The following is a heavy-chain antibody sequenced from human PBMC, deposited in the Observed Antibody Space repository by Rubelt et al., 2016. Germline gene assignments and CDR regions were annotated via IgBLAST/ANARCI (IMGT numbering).Heavy chain of an antibody. V-gene: IGHV3-23*01. D-gene: IGHD3-22*01. CDR3: ARETYDSSGYVDY. Sequence: EVQLLESGGGLVQPGGSLRLSCAVSGFTFSSYAMSWVRQAPGKGLDWVSAISGSGGRTYYADSVKGRFTISRDNSKNTLYLQMNSLRAEDTAVYYCARETYDSSGYVDYWGQGTLVTVSS. J-gene: IGHJ4*02. CDR1: GFTFSSYA. CDR2: ISGSGGRT.